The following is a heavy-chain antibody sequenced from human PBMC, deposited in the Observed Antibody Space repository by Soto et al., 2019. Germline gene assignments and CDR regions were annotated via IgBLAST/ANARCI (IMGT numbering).Heavy chain of an antibody. D-gene: IGHD2-15*01. CDR1: GFSSSTYD. V-gene: IGHV3-48*02. CDR3: ARDRCFDGSCYSASDS. J-gene: IGHJ5*01. CDR2: ISTTSFTI. Sequence: GGSLRLSCAASGFSSSTYDMDWVRQAPGKAPEWIAHISTTSFTIYYADSVKGRFTISRDNARNSLYLEMKSLRDEDTAVYYCARDRCFDGSCYSASDSWGQGILVTSPQ.